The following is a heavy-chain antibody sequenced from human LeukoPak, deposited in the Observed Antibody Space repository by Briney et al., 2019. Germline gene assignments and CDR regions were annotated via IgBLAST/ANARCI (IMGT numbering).Heavy chain of an antibody. J-gene: IGHJ4*02. Sequence: GRSLRLPCAASGFTFSSYGMHWVRQAPGKGLEWVAVIWYDGSNKYYADSVKGRFTISRDNSKNTLYLQMNSLRAEDTAVYYCAILSGYSLDYWGQGTLVTVSS. V-gene: IGHV3-33*01. D-gene: IGHD5-18*01. CDR3: AILSGYSLDY. CDR1: GFTFSSYG. CDR2: IWYDGSNK.